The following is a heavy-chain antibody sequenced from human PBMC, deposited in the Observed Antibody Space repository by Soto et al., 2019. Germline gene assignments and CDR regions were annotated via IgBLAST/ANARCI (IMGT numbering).Heavy chain of an antibody. CDR1: GGSISSYY. J-gene: IGHJ3*02. Sequence: SETLSLTCTVSGGSISSYYWSWIRQPPGKGLEWIGYIYYSGSTNYNPSLKSRVTISVDTSKNQFSLKLSSVTAADTAVYYCARHLTESLTGTRGAFDIWGQGTMVTVSS. D-gene: IGHD7-27*01. CDR3: ARHLTESLTGTRGAFDI. V-gene: IGHV4-59*08. CDR2: IYYSGST.